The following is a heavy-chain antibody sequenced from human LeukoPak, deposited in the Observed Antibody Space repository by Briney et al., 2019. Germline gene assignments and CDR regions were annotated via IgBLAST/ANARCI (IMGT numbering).Heavy chain of an antibody. Sequence: PSETQSLTCTVSGDSISSYYWSWIRQPAGKGLEWIGRIYTSGSTNYNPSLKSRVTMSVDTSKNHLSLKLSSVTAADTAVYYCAKSGYSGYRGAFDIWGQGTMVTVSS. CDR3: AKSGYSGYRGAFDI. V-gene: IGHV4-4*07. CDR2: IYTSGST. CDR1: GDSISSYY. J-gene: IGHJ3*02. D-gene: IGHD5-12*01.